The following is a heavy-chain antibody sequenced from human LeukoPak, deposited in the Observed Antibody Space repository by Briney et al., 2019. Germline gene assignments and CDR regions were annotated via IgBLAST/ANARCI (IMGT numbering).Heavy chain of an antibody. Sequence: PGESLQISCQGSGYSFTSYWIGWVRQLPGKGLEWMGIIYPGDSDTRYSPSFQGQVTISADKSISTAYLQWSSLKASDTAMYYCARHYCSGGSCYSAPIDYWGQGTLVTVSS. CDR1: GYSFTSYW. CDR2: IYPGDSDT. V-gene: IGHV5-51*01. D-gene: IGHD2-15*01. CDR3: ARHYCSGGSCYSAPIDY. J-gene: IGHJ4*02.